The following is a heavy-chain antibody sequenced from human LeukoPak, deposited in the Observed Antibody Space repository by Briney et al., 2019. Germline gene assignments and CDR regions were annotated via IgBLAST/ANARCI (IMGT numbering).Heavy chain of an antibody. Sequence: VASVKVSCQASGYTFTSYGISWLRPAPGQGLEWMGWISAYNGNTNYAQQIQGRVTMVTDTSTSTAYMELRSLRSDDTAVYYCARVDGGNFFRNWGQGTLVTVSS. V-gene: IGHV1-18*01. D-gene: IGHD4-23*01. CDR3: ARVDGGNFFRN. J-gene: IGHJ4*02. CDR1: GYTFTSYG. CDR2: ISAYNGNT.